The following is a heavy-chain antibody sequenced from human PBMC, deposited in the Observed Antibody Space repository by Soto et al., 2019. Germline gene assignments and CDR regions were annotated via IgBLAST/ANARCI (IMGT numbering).Heavy chain of an antibody. Sequence: SETLSLTCTVSGGSISNGYYYWSWVRQNPGKGLEWIGHIYHSGRTYYNPSLKGRVTISVDTSKNQFSLNLSSVTAADTAVYYCARWVEVSLDYFDSWGQGTPVTVSS. D-gene: IGHD2-15*01. J-gene: IGHJ4*02. CDR3: ARWVEVSLDYFDS. V-gene: IGHV4-31*03. CDR1: GGSISNGYYY. CDR2: IYHSGRT.